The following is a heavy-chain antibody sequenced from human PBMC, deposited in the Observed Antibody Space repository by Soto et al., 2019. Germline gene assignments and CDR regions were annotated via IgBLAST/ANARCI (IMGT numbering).Heavy chain of an antibody. Sequence: QVQLVQSGAEVKKPGSSVKVSCKASGGTFSSYAISWVRQAPGQGLEWMGGIIPIFGTANYAQKFQGRVTITANESTNTAYMELSSLRSEDTAVYYCARSSRGGPTWIQLGFDRWGQGTLVTVSS. CDR3: ARSSRGGPTWIQLGFDR. V-gene: IGHV1-69*01. CDR2: IIPIFGTA. D-gene: IGHD5-18*01. CDR1: GGTFSSYA. J-gene: IGHJ5*02.